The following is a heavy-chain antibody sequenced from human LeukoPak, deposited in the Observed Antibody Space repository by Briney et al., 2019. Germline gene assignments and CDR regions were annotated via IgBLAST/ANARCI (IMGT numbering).Heavy chain of an antibody. J-gene: IGHJ4*02. CDR1: GGTYSSYA. CDR3: ARAGPRSGLRKSYFDY. Sequence: SGKVSCKASGGTYSSYAISWVRQAAGQWLEWMGGNIPIFGTANYAQKFQGRVTITADESTSTAYMELSSLRSEDTAVYYCARAGPRSGLRKSYFDYWGQGTLVTVSS. D-gene: IGHD4-17*01. V-gene: IGHV1-69*13. CDR2: NIPIFGTA.